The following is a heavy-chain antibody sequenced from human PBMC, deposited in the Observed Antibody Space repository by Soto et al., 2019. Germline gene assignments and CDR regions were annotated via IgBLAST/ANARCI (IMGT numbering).Heavy chain of an antibody. J-gene: IGHJ4*02. CDR2: IKQDGSEK. CDR3: ASWTYYYDSSGARLFDY. CDR1: GSTFSSYW. Sequence: GSLRLSWAAAGSTFSSYWLSWVRQAPGKGLEWVANIKQDGSEKYYVDSVKGRFTISRDNGKNSLYLQMNRLRAEDTAVYYCASWTYYYDSSGARLFDYWGQGTLVTVSS. D-gene: IGHD3-22*01. V-gene: IGHV3-7*03.